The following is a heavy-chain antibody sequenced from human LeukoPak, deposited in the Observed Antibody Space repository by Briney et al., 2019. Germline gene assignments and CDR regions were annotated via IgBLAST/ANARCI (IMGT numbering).Heavy chain of an antibody. CDR2: IYYSGST. Sequence: SETLSLTCTVSGGSISSSSYYWGWIRQPPGKGLEWIGSIYYSGSTYYNPSLKSRLTISLDTSKNQFSLRLSSVSAADAAVYFCAVGPHHYFDSWGQGTLVTVSS. CDR3: AVGPHHYFDS. CDR1: GGSISSSSYY. V-gene: IGHV4-39*07. J-gene: IGHJ4*02.